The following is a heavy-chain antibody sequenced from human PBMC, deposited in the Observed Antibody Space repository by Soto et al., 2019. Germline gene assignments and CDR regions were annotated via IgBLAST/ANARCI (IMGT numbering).Heavy chain of an antibody. CDR2: ISWNSGSI. J-gene: IGHJ4*02. V-gene: IGHV3-9*01. Sequence: EVQLVESGGGLVQPGRSLRLSCAASGFTFDDNAMHWVRQAPGKGLEWVSGISWNSGSIGYADSVKGRFTISRDNAKNSLYLQMNSLRAEDTAFYYCAKDMRSSGWSGSHDYWGQGTLVTVSS. CDR1: GFTFDDNA. CDR3: AKDMRSSGWSGSHDY. D-gene: IGHD6-19*01.